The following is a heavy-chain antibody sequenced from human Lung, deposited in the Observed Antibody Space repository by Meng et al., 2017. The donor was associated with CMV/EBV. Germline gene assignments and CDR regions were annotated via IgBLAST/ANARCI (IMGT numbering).Heavy chain of an antibody. J-gene: IGHJ5*02. Sequence: GESLKISCAASGFTFINYWMSWVRHAPGKGLEWVANIKEDGSDKYYVDSVKGRFTISRDNAKNSLYLQMNSLRAEDTAVYYCARDRAANSFDPWGQGTLVXVSS. CDR1: GFTFINYW. V-gene: IGHV3-7*01. D-gene: IGHD6-25*01. CDR2: IKEDGSDK. CDR3: ARDRAANSFDP.